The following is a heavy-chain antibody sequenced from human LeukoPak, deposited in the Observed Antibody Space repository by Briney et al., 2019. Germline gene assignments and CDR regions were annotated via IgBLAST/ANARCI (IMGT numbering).Heavy chain of an antibody. CDR1: GGSISSGDYH. CDR2: IYYSGST. CDR3: ARSLLSAGSGSYGFDP. V-gene: IGHV4-30-4*01. J-gene: IGHJ5*02. D-gene: IGHD3-10*01. Sequence: SETLPLTCTVSGGSISSGDYHWSWIRQPPGKGLEWIGYIYYSGSTYYNPSLNSRVTISIDTSKNQFSLKLSSVTAADTAVYYCARSLLSAGSGSYGFDPWGQGTLVTVSS.